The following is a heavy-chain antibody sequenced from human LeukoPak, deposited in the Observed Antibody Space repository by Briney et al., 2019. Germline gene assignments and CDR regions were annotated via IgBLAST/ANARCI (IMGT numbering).Heavy chain of an antibody. D-gene: IGHD3-10*01. CDR3: ARGQYYYGSGTPQWAFDI. V-gene: IGHV4-34*01. Sequence: PSETLSLTCAMSGASRGPFSGYSWTWIRHSPGKGLEWIGEFSHSGFPIYNPSLKSRVTISVDTSKNQFSLKLSSVTAADTAVYYCARGQYYYGSGTPQWAFDIWGQGTMVTVSS. CDR2: FSHSGFP. CDR1: GASRGPFSGYS. J-gene: IGHJ3*02.